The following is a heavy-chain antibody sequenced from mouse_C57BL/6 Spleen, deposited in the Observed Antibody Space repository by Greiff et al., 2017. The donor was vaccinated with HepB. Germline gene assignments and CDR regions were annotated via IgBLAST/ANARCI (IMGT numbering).Heavy chain of an antibody. J-gene: IGHJ2*01. Sequence: VQLQQPGAELVMPGASVKLSCKASGYTFTSYWMHWVKQRPGQGLEWIGDIDPSDSYTNYNQKFKGKATLTVDKSSSTAYMQLSSLTSEDAAVYDCARDHTSATNDLDYGGQGTTLTVSS. CDR2: IDPSDSYT. D-gene: IGHD2-12*01. V-gene: IGHV1-69*01. CDR1: GYTFTSYW. CDR3: ARDHTSATNDLDY.